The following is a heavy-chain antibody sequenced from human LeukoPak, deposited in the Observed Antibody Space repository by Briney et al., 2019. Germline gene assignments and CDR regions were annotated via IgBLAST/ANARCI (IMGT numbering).Heavy chain of an antibody. V-gene: IGHV4-4*02. CDR1: GGSISSSNW. CDR2: ISHDGST. D-gene: IGHD5-24*01. Sequence: PSGTLSLTCVVSGGSISSSNWWSWVCQPPEKGLEWIGEISHDGSTNYNPSLKSRVTISVDKSNNHFSLKLTSVTAADTAMYYCARGDNYVFDVWGRGTLVSVSS. J-gene: IGHJ2*01. CDR3: ARGDNYVFDV.